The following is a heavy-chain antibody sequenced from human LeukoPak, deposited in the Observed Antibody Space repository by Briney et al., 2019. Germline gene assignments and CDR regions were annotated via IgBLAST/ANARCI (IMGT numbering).Heavy chain of an antibody. Sequence: GGSLRLSCAASGFTFSSYAMSWVRQAPGKGLEWVTVISYDGSKKYYADSVKGRFTISRDNSKNTLYLQMNSLRGEDTAVYYCARENYGDHYFDYWGQGTLVTVSS. D-gene: IGHD4-17*01. J-gene: IGHJ4*02. CDR2: ISYDGSKK. CDR1: GFTFSSYA. V-gene: IGHV3-30-3*01. CDR3: ARENYGDHYFDY.